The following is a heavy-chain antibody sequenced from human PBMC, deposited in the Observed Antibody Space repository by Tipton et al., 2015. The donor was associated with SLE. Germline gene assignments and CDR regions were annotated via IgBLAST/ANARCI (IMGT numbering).Heavy chain of an antibody. CDR3: ARAEGAYYYGMDV. CDR1: GGSISSSNW. J-gene: IGHJ6*02. V-gene: IGHV4-28*03. CDR2: IYYSGST. Sequence: LRLSCAVSGGSISSSNWWGWIRQPPGKGLEWIGYIYYSGSTNYNPSLKSRVTISVDTSKNQFSLKLSSVTAADTAVYYCARAEGAYYYGMDVWGQGTTVTVSS. D-gene: IGHD1-26*01.